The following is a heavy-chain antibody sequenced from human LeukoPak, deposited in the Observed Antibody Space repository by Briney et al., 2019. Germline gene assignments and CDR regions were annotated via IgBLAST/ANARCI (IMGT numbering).Heavy chain of an antibody. CDR2: INHSGST. V-gene: IGHV4-34*01. CDR1: GGSFSGYY. CDR3: ARERGPPTETDAFDI. D-gene: IGHD4-17*01. Sequence: SETLSLTCAVYGGSFSGYYWSWIRQPPGKGLEWIGEINHSGSTNYNPSLKSRVTISVDTSKNQFSLELSSVTAADTAVYYCARERGPPTETDAFDIWGQGTLVTVSS. J-gene: IGHJ3*02.